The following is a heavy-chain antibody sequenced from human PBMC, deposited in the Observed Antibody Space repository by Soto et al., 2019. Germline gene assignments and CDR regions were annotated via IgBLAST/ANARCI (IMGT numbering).Heavy chain of an antibody. Sequence: EVQLLESGGGLVQPGGTLRLSCAASGFTFSSYAMSWVRQAPGKGLEWVSAISGSGGSTYYADSVKGRFTMSRDNSKNKLYLQMNSLRAEDTAVYYCAKIPITIFGVVIIPYYYYMDVWGKGTTVTVSS. J-gene: IGHJ6*03. CDR2: ISGSGGST. D-gene: IGHD3-3*01. CDR1: GFTFSSYA. CDR3: AKIPITIFGVVIIPYYYYMDV. V-gene: IGHV3-23*01.